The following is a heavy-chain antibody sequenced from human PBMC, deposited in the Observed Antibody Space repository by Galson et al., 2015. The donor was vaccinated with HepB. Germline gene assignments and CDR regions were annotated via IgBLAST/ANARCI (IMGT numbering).Heavy chain of an antibody. CDR3: AKSFGRGERITMVRGVKSDANHHAFDI. CDR1: GFTFSSYA. V-gene: IGHV3-23*01. J-gene: IGHJ3*02. D-gene: IGHD3-10*01. Sequence: SLRLSCAASGFTFSSYAMSWVRQAPGKGLEWVTAISGSGGSTYYADSVKGRFTISRDNSKNTLYLQMNSLRAEDTAVYYCAKSFGRGERITMVRGVKSDANHHAFDIWGQGTMVTVSS. CDR2: ISGSGGST.